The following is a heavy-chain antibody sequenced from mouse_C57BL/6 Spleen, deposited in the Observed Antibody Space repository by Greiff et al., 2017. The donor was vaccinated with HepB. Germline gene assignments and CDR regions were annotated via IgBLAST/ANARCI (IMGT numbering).Heavy chain of an antibody. CDR2: IYPGNSDT. Sequence: VQLQQSGPVLARPGASVKMSCKTSGYTFTSYWMHWVKQRPGQGLEWIGAIYPGNSDTSYNQKFKGKAKLTAVTSASTAYMELSSLTNEDSAVYYCTIYDGYPYWYFDVWGTGTTVTVSS. V-gene: IGHV1-5*01. CDR1: GYTFTSYW. J-gene: IGHJ1*03. D-gene: IGHD2-3*01. CDR3: TIYDGYPYWYFDV.